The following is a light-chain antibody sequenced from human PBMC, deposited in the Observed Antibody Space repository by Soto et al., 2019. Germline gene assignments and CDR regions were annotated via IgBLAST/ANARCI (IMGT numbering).Light chain of an antibody. CDR3: QPYDSSLSGWV. CDR1: SSNIGAGYD. Sequence: QSVLTQPPSVSGAPGQRVTISCTESSSNIGAGYDVHWYQQLPGTAPKLLIYGNSNRPSGVPDRFSGSKSGTSASLAITGLQVEDEADYYCQPYDSSLSGWVFGGGTKLPVL. CDR2: GNS. V-gene: IGLV1-40*01. J-gene: IGLJ3*02.